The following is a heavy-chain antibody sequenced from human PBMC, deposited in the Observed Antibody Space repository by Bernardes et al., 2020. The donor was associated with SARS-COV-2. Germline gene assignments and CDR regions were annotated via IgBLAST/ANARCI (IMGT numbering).Heavy chain of an antibody. J-gene: IGHJ4*02. V-gene: IGHV3-9*01. Sequence: GGSLRLSCAASGFTFDDYAMHWVRQAPGKGLEWVSGISWNSGSIGYADSVKGRFTISRDNAKNSLYLQMNSLRAEDTALYYCAKEPPLGELDYWGQGTLVTVSS. CDR1: GFTFDDYA. CDR3: AKEPPLGELDY. D-gene: IGHD3-16*01. CDR2: ISWNSGSI.